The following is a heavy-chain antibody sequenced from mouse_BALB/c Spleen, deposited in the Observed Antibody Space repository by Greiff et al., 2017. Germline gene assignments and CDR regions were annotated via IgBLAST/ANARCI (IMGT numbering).Heavy chain of an antibody. CDR1: GYTFTDYA. J-gene: IGHJ2*01. CDR3: ASSGRGYYFDD. V-gene: IGHV1S137*01. Sequence: VQLQESGAELVRPGVSVKISCKGSGYTFTDYAMHWVKQSHAKSLEWIGVISTYYGDASYNQKFKGKATMTVDKSSSTAYMELARLTSEDSAIYYCASSGRGYYFDDWGQGTTLTVSS. CDR2: ISTYYGDA. D-gene: IGHD4-1*01.